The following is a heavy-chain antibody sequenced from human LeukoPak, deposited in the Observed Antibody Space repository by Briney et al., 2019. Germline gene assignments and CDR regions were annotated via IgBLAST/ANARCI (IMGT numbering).Heavy chain of an antibody. Sequence: GGSLRLSCAVSGFPFSDFAMSWVRQAPGKGLEWVSTISGGGDNTYFADSVKGRFTISRDNSKNTLFLQMVSLRAEDTAVYYCAKFEGALLGNYYMDVWGKGTTVAVSS. CDR1: GFPFSDFA. CDR2: ISGGGDNT. V-gene: IGHV3-23*01. CDR3: AKFEGALLGNYYMDV. J-gene: IGHJ6*03.